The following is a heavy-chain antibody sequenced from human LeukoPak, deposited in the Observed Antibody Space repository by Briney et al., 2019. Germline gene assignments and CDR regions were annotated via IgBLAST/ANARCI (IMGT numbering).Heavy chain of an antibody. CDR3: AKVALGYCSGGSCHSFDY. D-gene: IGHD2-15*01. CDR1: GSTFSSCA. J-gene: IGHJ4*02. V-gene: IGHV3-23*01. Sequence: GGSLRLSCAASGSTFSSCAMNWVRQAPGKGLEWVSAISGSGGSTYYADSVEGRFTISRGNSKNTLYLQMNSLSAEDTAVYYCAKVALGYCSGGSCHSFDYWGQGTLVTVSS. CDR2: ISGSGGST.